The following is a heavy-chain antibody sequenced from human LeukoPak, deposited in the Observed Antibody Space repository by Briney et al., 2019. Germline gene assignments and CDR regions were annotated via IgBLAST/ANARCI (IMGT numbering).Heavy chain of an antibody. V-gene: IGHV3-53*01. D-gene: IGHD2-8*01. CDR2: IYRSGST. J-gene: IGHJ4*02. CDR1: GFTVSSNY. Sequence: PGGSLRLSCAASGFTVSSNYMSWVRQAPGKGLEWVSTIYRSGSTYYADSVKGRFTISRDTSKNTLYFQMNNLTAEDTAVYHCVRSPNDYGDYWGQGTLVTVSS. CDR3: VRSPNDYGDY.